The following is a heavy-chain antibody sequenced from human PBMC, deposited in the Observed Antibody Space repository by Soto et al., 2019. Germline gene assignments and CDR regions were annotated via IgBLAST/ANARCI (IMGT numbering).Heavy chain of an antibody. CDR3: TADRGLGMDA. V-gene: IGHV4-31*03. CDR2: IYDNGIT. J-gene: IGHJ6*02. Sequence: QVPLQESGPGLVKPSQTLSLTCNVSGGSISGGRYYWNWIRQHPGKGLEWIGNIYDNGITYYDPCLQRRLITSEAPSKNPCPLRLSSVTAADTAVYYCTADRGLGMDAWGPGTRVSVSS. CDR1: GGSISGGRYY.